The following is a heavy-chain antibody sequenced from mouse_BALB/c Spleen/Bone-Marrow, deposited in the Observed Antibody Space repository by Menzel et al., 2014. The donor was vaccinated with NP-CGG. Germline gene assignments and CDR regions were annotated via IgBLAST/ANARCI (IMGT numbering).Heavy chain of an antibody. CDR1: GFNIKDTY. CDR2: IDPANGNT. Sequence: VQLQQSGAELVKPGASVKLSCTASGFNIKDTYMHWVKQRPEQGLEWIGRIDPANGNTKYDPKFQGKATITAGTSSNTAYLQLSSLTSEDTAVYYCAGLRPRFEFAYWGQGTLVTVSA. CDR3: AGLRPRFEFAY. J-gene: IGHJ3*01. V-gene: IGHV14-3*02.